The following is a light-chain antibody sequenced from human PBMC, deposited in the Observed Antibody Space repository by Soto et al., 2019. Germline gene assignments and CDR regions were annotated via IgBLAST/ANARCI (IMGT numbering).Light chain of an antibody. CDR2: DAS. Sequence: EFVLTQSPGTLSLSPGERATLSCRASQTVRNNYLAWYQQKPGQAPRLLIYDASTRAADVPARFSGGGSGTEFTLTISSLQSEDFAEYHCQQYNNWPQTFGQGTKVDIK. CDR1: QTVRNN. J-gene: IGKJ1*01. CDR3: QQYNNWPQT. V-gene: IGKV3-15*01.